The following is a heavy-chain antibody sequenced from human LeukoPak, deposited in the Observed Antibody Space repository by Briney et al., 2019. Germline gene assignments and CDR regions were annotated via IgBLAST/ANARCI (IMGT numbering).Heavy chain of an antibody. CDR3: ARGLRGSPAFDY. CDR1: GYTFTGYY. D-gene: IGHD2-2*01. J-gene: IGHJ4*02. CDR2: INPNSGGT. V-gene: IGHV1-2*02. Sequence: ASVKVSCKASGYTFTGYYMHWVRQAPGQGLEWMGWINPNSGGTNYAQKFQGRVTMTRNTAINTAYMELSRLRSDDTAVYYCARGLRGSPAFDYWGQGTLVTVSS.